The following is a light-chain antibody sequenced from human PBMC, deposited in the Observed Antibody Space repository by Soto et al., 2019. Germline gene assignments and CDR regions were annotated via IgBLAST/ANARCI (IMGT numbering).Light chain of an antibody. J-gene: IGKJ2*01. CDR2: GAF. CDR1: QSVGTT. V-gene: IGKV3-15*01. Sequence: EVVLTQSPATLSVSPGEGVTLSCRASQSVGTTLAWYQQKPGQAPRLLIYGAFTRVTGIPAKFSGSGSGTEFTLTNSSLQAEDFAVYYCQEYSNWPVYTFAQGTKLEIK. CDR3: QEYSNWPVYT.